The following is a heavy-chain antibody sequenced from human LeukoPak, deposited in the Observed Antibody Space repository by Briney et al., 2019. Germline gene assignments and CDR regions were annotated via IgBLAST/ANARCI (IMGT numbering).Heavy chain of an antibody. D-gene: IGHD3-10*01. Sequence: GGSLRLSCAVSGFTFSTYAMSWVRQAPGKGLEWVSSITSSGANTYHAVSVKGRFTISRDNSKDTLYLQMNSLRAEDTAVYCCARDQNRGSDVWGKGTTVTVSS. CDR3: ARDQNRGSDV. CDR1: GFTFSTYA. J-gene: IGHJ6*04. CDR2: ITSSGANT. V-gene: IGHV3-23*01.